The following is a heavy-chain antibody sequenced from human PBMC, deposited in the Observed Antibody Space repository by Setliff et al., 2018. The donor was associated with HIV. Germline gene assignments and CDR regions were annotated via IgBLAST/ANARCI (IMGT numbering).Heavy chain of an antibody. CDR2: INHSGST. Sequence: KTSETLSLTCAVYGGSFSGYYWSWIRQPPGKGLEWIGEINHSGSTNYNPSLKSRVTISVDTSKNQFSLKLSSVTAADTAVYYCARWQWLANWFDPWGQGTLVTVSS. CDR1: GGSFSGYY. V-gene: IGHV4-34*01. CDR3: ARWQWLANWFDP. D-gene: IGHD6-19*01. J-gene: IGHJ5*02.